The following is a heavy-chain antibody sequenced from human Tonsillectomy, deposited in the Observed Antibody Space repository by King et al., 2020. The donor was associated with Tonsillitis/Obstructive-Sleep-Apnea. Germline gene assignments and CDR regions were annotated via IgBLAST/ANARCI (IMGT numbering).Heavy chain of an antibody. CDR1: GFTFSTYG. D-gene: IGHD4-23*01. CDR3: AKLPGGNSGSHFDY. V-gene: IGHV3-23*04. Sequence: VQLVESGGGLVQSGGSLRLSCAASGFTFSTYGMSWVRQAPGKGLEWVSVISDSGGSTYYADSVKGRFTISRANSKNTLYLQMNSLRAADTAVYYCAKLPGGNSGSHFDYWGPGTLVTVSP. CDR2: ISDSGGST. J-gene: IGHJ4*02.